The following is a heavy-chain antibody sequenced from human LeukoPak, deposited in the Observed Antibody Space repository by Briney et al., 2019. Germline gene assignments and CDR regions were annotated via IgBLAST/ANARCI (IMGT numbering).Heavy chain of an antibody. J-gene: IGHJ4*02. V-gene: IGHV3-33*01. D-gene: IGHD2-2*01. CDR3: ARDFCSTTSCLDY. CDR1: GFTFSSYG. CDR2: IWYDGSKK. Sequence: GGSLRLSCAASGFTFSSYGMHWVRQAPGTGLEWVAVIWYDGSKKYYADSVKGRFTISRDDSKNMLYLQMNSLRGDDTAFYYCARDFCSTTSCLDYWGQGTLVTVSS.